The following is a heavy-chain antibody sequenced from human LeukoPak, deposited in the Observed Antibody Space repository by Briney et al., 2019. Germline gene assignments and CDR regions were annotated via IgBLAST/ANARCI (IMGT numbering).Heavy chain of an antibody. Sequence: AASVKVFCKASGYTFTGYYMHWVRQAPGQGLEWMGWINPNSGGTNYAQKFQGRVTMTRDTSISTAYMELSRLRSDDTAAYYCARDGSSVPGPQVVVAARYYYYGMDVWGQGTTVTVSS. D-gene: IGHD2-15*01. CDR1: GYTFTGYY. J-gene: IGHJ6*02. CDR3: ARDGSSVPGPQVVVAARYYYYGMDV. CDR2: INPNSGGT. V-gene: IGHV1-2*02.